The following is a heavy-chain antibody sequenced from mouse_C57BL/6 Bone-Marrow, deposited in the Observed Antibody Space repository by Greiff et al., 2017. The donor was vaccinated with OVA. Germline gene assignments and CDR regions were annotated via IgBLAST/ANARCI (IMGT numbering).Heavy chain of an antibody. J-gene: IGHJ3*01. CDR3: AREEANWDGYPCAY. D-gene: IGHD4-1*01. CDR1: GYTFTDYY. V-gene: IGHV1-84*01. CDR2: IYPGGGNT. Sequence: QVQLQQSGPELVKPGASVKISCKASGYTFTDYYINWVKQRPGQGLEWIGWIYPGGGNTKYNEKFKGKATLTVDTSSSTADKLHSSLTSEDSAVYFCAREEANWDGYPCAYWGQGTLVTVSA.